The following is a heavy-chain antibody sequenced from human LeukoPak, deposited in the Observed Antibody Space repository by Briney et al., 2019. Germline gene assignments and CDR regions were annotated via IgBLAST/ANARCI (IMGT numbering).Heavy chain of an antibody. CDR2: INHSGST. V-gene: IGHV4-34*01. D-gene: IGHD3-10*01. Sequence: SETLSFTCTVSGGSISSYYWSWIRQPPGKGLEWIGEINHSGSTNYNPSLKSRVTISVDTSKNQFSLKLSSVTAADTAVYYCARGRWLLWFGELLGHDYWGQGTLVTVSS. J-gene: IGHJ4*02. CDR3: ARGRWLLWFGELLGHDY. CDR1: GGSISSYY.